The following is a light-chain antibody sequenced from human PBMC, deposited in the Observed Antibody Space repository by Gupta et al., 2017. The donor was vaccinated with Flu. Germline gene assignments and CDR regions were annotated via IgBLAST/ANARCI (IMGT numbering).Light chain of an antibody. CDR2: DTT. CDR1: TGPVTSGHY. V-gene: IGLV7-46*01. Sequence: QAVVTQEPSLTVSPGGTVTPTCGSTTGPVTSGHYPYWLQQKPGQAPRTLIFDTTDKHPWTPARFSGFLVGDKAALTLSGAQPEDEADYYCLLSFSDGDVFGPGTQVTVL. CDR3: LLSFSDGDV. J-gene: IGLJ1*01.